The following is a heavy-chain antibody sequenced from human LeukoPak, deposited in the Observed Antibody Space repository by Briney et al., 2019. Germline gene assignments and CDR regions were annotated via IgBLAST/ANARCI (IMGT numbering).Heavy chain of an antibody. J-gene: IGHJ4*02. CDR1: GGSISSYY. CDR3: ARVSGRRSGLSTVTPGYFDY. CDR2: ISDIGSI. V-gene: IGHV4-59*01. D-gene: IGHD4-4*01. Sequence: SETLSLTCTVTGGSISSYYWSWIRQPPGKGLEWIAYISDIGSINYSPSLKSRVTISVDTSKNQFSLKLSSVTAADTAVYYCARVSGRRSGLSTVTPGYFDYWGQGTLVTVSS.